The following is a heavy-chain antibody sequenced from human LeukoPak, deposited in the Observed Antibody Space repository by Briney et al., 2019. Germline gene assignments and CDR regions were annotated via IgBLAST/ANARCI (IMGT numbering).Heavy chain of an antibody. CDR3: AKMTDSTPYSSGTFDS. D-gene: IGHD3-10*01. J-gene: IGHJ4*02. CDR2: ITDTGDKT. V-gene: IGHV3-23*01. Sequence: GGSLRLSCSASGFPLRSYAMGWVRQAPGKGLEWVSAITDTGDKTYYADSVKGRFTISRDNSRNTLYLHMSRLRAEDTALFYCAKMTDSTPYSSGTFDSWGQGTLATVSS. CDR1: GFPLRSYA.